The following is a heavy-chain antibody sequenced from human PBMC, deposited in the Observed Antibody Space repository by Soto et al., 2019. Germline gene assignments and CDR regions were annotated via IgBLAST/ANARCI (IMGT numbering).Heavy chain of an antibody. CDR1: GFTFSTYW. Sequence: EVQLVESGGGLVQPGGSLRLSCAGSGFTFSTYWMSWARRTTGMGLEWVANINPDGSETYFVDSVEGRFTISRDNARNSLSLQVNSRRAEDTGVYFCAGESLGLSSSWFSTSYYYYDGVDVWGHGTTVTVS. V-gene: IGHV3-7*01. J-gene: IGHJ6*02. CDR2: INPDGSET. D-gene: IGHD6-13*01. CDR3: AGESLGLSSSWFSTSYYYYDGVDV.